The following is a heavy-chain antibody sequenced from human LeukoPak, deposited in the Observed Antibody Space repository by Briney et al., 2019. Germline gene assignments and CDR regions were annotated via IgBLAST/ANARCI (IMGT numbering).Heavy chain of an antibody. CDR3: ARLKGYSSGWYPSYYFDY. Sequence: SSETLSLTCTVSGGSISSSYWSWIRQPPGKGLEWIGYIYYTGSTNYNPSLKSRVTISVDTSKNQFSLKLSSVTAADTAVYYCARLKGYSSGWYPSYYFDYWGQGTLVTVSP. CDR1: GGSISSSY. V-gene: IGHV4-59*08. J-gene: IGHJ4*02. D-gene: IGHD6-19*01. CDR2: IYYTGST.